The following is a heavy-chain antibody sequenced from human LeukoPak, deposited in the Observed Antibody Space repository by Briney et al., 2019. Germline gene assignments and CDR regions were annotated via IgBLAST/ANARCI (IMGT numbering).Heavy chain of an antibody. D-gene: IGHD6-19*01. Sequence: RGESLRISCKGFGYIFTNYWITSVRQMPGEGLEWMGRIDPRDSYSNYSPSFQGHVTISVDKSINTVYLHWNSLKASDTAMYYCARLGWEWLVHNWFDPCGQGSLVTVSS. CDR1: GYIFTNYW. CDR2: IDPRDSYS. J-gene: IGHJ5*02. CDR3: ARLGWEWLVHNWFDP. V-gene: IGHV5-10-1*01.